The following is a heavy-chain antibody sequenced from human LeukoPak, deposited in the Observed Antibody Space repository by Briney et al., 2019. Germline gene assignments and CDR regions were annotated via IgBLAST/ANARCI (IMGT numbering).Heavy chain of an antibody. CDR3: SYFDY. CDR1: GFTFSDYY. Sequence: GGSLRLSCAASGFTFSDYYMSWVRQAPGKGLEWVGFIRSKAYGGTTEYAASVKGRFTISRDDSKSIAYLQMNSLKTEDTAVYYCSYFDYWGQGTLVTVSS. J-gene: IGHJ4*02. CDR2: IRSKAYGGTT. V-gene: IGHV3-49*04.